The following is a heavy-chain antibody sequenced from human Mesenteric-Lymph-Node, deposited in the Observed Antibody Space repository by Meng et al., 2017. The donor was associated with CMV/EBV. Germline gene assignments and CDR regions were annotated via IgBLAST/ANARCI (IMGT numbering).Heavy chain of an antibody. CDR1: GGSFSGYY. D-gene: IGHD2-2*02. V-gene: IGHV4-34*01. Sequence: GSLRLSCAVYGGSFSGYYWSWIRQPPGKGLEWIGEINHSGSTNYNPSLKSRVTMSVDKSKNQFSLRLTSVTAADTAMYYCARGYCSSTGCYRAYYGLDVWGQGTTVTVSS. J-gene: IGHJ6*02. CDR2: INHSGST. CDR3: ARGYCSSTGCYRAYYGLDV.